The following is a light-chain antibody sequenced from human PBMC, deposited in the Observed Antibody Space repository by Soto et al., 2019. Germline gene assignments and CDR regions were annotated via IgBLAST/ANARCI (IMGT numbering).Light chain of an antibody. CDR1: SSNLGAGYD. J-gene: IGLJ3*02. CDR2: GNR. V-gene: IGLV1-40*01. CDR3: EACDYSLTAAV. Sequence: QAVVTQPPSVSGAPGQRVTISCTGNSSNLGAGYDVHWYQQLPGAAPKLVIFGNRNRPSGVPERFSGSKSGTSASLAITGLQAEDEADYYCEACDYSLTAAVFGGGTKVTVL.